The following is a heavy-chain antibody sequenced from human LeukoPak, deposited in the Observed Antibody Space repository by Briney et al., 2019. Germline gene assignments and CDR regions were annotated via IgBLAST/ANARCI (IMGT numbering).Heavy chain of an antibody. V-gene: IGHV1-69*06. J-gene: IGHJ6*04. Sequence: ASLKVSCKHSGGTLTSYAISWVRQPPRQGLDWMGGIIPIFGTANYAQKFQRRVTITSDKSTSTAYMELSSLRSEDTAVYYCAIPTPDVVRYFDWFSYYYGTDVWGKGTTVTVSS. CDR1: GGTLTSYA. D-gene: IGHD3-9*01. CDR3: AIPTPDVVRYFDWFSYYYGTDV. CDR2: IIPIFGTA.